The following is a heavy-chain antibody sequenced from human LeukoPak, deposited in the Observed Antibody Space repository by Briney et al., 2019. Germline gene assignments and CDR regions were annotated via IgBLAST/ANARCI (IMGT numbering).Heavy chain of an antibody. CDR3: ARIGIAARRFGPPMPYYMDV. Sequence: GASVKVSCKASGYTFTGYYMHWVRQALGQGLEWMGWINPNSGGTNYAQKFQGRVTMTRDTSISTAYMELSRLRSDDTAVYYCARIGIAARRFGPPMPYYMDVWGKGTTVTVSS. J-gene: IGHJ6*03. CDR2: INPNSGGT. CDR1: GYTFTGYY. D-gene: IGHD6-6*01. V-gene: IGHV1-2*02.